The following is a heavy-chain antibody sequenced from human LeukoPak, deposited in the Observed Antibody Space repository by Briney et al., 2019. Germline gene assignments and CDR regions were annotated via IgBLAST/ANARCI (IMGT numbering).Heavy chain of an antibody. D-gene: IGHD3-3*01. Sequence: PGGSLRLSCAASGFTFSGYSINWVRQAPGKGLEWVSSISSSTYIYYADSVKGRFTISRDNAKKSLYLQMNSLRAEDTAVYYCARPHPRTVFGVFSYYYGMDVWGQGTTVTVSS. V-gene: IGHV3-21*01. CDR1: GFTFSGYS. J-gene: IGHJ6*02. CDR3: ARPHPRTVFGVFSYYYGMDV. CDR2: ISSSTYI.